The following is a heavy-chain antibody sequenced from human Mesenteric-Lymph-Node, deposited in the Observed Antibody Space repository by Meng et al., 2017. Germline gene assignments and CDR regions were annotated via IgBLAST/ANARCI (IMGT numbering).Heavy chain of an antibody. CDR2: INHSGTI. CDR1: GGSFSGYY. V-gene: IGHV4-34*01. D-gene: IGHD4-17*01. J-gene: IGHJ4*02. Sequence: GSLRLSCAVYGGSFSGYYWSWIRQPPGKGLEWIGQINHSGTISYNPSLKSRVTISVDTSNNQFALKVSSVTAADTAVYYCARDGKEYDYGDYGVFDYWGQGTLVTVSS. CDR3: ARDGKEYDYGDYGVFDY.